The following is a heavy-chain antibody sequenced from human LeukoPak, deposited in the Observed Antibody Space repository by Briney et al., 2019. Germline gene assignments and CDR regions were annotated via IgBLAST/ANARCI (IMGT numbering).Heavy chain of an antibody. CDR1: GGSISSSSYY. D-gene: IGHD3-3*01. J-gene: IGHJ6*03. V-gene: IGHV4-39*01. CDR2: IYYSGST. Sequence: PSQTLSLTCTVSGGSISSSSYYWGWIRQPPGKGLEWIGSIYYSGSTYYNPSLKSRVTISVDTSKNQFSLKLSSVTAADTAVYYCARPSPITIFGVVILYDYYYYMDVWGKGTTVTVSS. CDR3: ARPSPITIFGVVILYDYYYYMDV.